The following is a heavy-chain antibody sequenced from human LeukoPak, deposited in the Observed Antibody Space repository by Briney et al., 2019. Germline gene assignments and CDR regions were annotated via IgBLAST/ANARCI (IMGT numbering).Heavy chain of an antibody. J-gene: IGHJ4*02. CDR1: GGSISSYY. D-gene: IGHD5-18*01. CDR3: ARGASGYSYG. Sequence: SETLSLTCTVSGGSISSYYWSWIRQPPGEGLEWIGSIYYSGSTNYNPSLKSRVTISIDTSKNQFSLNLSCVTAADTAVYYCARGASGYSYGWGQGTLVTVSS. CDR2: IYYSGST. V-gene: IGHV4-59*01.